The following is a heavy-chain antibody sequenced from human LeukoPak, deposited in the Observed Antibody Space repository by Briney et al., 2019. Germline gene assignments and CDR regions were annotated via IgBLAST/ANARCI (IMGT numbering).Heavy chain of an antibody. Sequence: GGSLRLSCAASGSTFSDYGMHWVRQAPGKGLEWVAFIRYDGGDEKYADSVKGRFTVSRDNSKNTLYLQMNSLRVEDTAVYYCAKYRHGAYGSFFDYWGQGTLVTVSS. CDR2: IRYDGGDE. J-gene: IGHJ4*02. CDR1: GSTFSDYG. D-gene: IGHD4-17*01. V-gene: IGHV3-30*02. CDR3: AKYRHGAYGSFFDY.